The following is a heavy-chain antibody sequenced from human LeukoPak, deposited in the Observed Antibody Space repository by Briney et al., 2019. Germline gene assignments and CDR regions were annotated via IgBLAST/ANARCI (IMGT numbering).Heavy chain of an antibody. CDR2: INPNSGGT. V-gene: IGHV1-2*06. Sequence: ASVKVSCKASGYTFTGYYMHWVRQAPGQGLEWMGRINPNSGGTNYAQKFQGRVTMTRDTSISTAYMEPSRLRSDDTAVYYCAREYHYCSSTSCYTGGNWFDPWGQGTLVTVSS. CDR3: AREYHYCSSTSCYTGGNWFDP. D-gene: IGHD2-2*02. J-gene: IGHJ5*02. CDR1: GYTFTGYY.